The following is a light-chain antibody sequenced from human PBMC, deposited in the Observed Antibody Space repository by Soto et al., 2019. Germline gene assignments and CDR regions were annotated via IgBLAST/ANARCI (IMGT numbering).Light chain of an antibody. Sequence: DIPMTQSPSTLSASFGDTVTITCRASQSIYTCLAWHQQKPGIAPKLLISKASILESGVPSRFSGSGSGTDFTLTINGLQPDDFAIYYCQQYISYRAFGQGTKVDIK. CDR2: KAS. V-gene: IGKV1-5*03. J-gene: IGKJ1*01. CDR1: QSIYTC. CDR3: QQYISYRA.